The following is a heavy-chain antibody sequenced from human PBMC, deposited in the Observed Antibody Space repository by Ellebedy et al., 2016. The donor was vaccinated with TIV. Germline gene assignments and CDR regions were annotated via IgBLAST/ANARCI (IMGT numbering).Heavy chain of an antibody. J-gene: IGHJ6*02. Sequence: AASVKVSCKASGFTFTSSAMQWVRQARGQRLEWIGWIVVGSGNTNYAQKFQERVPMTRDTYISTAYLELSRLRSDDTAVYYCARVQRWLDPRIGPRGPMDVWGQGTTVTVSS. D-gene: IGHD5-18*01. CDR2: IVVGSGNT. CDR3: ARVQRWLDPRIGPRGPMDV. CDR1: GFTFTSSA. V-gene: IGHV1-58*02.